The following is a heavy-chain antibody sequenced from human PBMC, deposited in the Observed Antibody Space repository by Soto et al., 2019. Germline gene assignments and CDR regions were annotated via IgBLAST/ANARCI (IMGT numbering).Heavy chain of an antibody. V-gene: IGHV4-39*01. J-gene: IGHJ4*02. CDR1: GDSIGTTLSY. D-gene: IGHD2-8*01. Sequence: QVHLLESGPGLVKPLETLSLTCTVSGDSIGTTLSYWAWIRQSPGKVLGWIGNIHYSGSTYYMPSLRSRVTLSVDTSKNQFSLRLTSVTDEDTAVYYCARHEGNGNVWPLDYWGQGILVTVSS. CDR3: ARHEGNGNVWPLDY. CDR2: IHYSGST.